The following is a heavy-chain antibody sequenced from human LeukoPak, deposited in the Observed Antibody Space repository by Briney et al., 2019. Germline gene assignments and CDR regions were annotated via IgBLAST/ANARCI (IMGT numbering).Heavy chain of an antibody. Sequence: SQTLSLTCTVSGGSISSGDYYWSWIRQPPWKGLEWIGYIYYSGSTYYNPSLKSRVTISVDTSKNQFSLKLSSVTAADTAVYYCAREGYFDGAFDIWGQGTMVTVSS. V-gene: IGHV4-30-4*01. CDR2: IYYSGST. J-gene: IGHJ3*02. CDR1: GGSISSGDYY. CDR3: AREGYFDGAFDI. D-gene: IGHD3-9*01.